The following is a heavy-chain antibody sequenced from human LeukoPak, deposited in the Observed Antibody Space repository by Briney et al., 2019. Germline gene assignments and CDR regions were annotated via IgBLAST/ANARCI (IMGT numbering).Heavy chain of an antibody. CDR3: ARGDIAARTGDYYYYYGMDV. Sequence: SVKVSCKASGGTFSSYAISWVRQAPGQGLEWMGGIIPIFGTANYAQKSQGRVTITADESTSTAYMELSSLRSEDTAVYYCARGDIAARTGDYYYYYGMDVWGQGTTVTVSS. D-gene: IGHD6-13*01. CDR1: GGTFSSYA. CDR2: IIPIFGTA. J-gene: IGHJ6*02. V-gene: IGHV1-69*13.